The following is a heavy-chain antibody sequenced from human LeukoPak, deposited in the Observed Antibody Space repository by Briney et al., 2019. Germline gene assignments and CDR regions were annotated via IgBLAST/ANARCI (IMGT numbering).Heavy chain of an antibody. J-gene: IGHJ4*02. D-gene: IGHD6-19*01. V-gene: IGHV4-31*03. CDR1: GGSISSGVYY. CDR3: AREGSAVAGTD. Sequence: SETLSLTCTVSGGSISSGVYYWSWIRQHPGKGLEWIGYIYYSGSTYYNPSLKSRVTISVDTSKNQFSLNLSSVTAADTAVYYCAREGSAVAGTDWGQGTLVTVSS. CDR2: IYYSGST.